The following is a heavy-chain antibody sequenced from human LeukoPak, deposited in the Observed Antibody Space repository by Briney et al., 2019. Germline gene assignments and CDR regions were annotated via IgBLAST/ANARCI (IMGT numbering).Heavy chain of an antibody. D-gene: IGHD3-3*01. CDR2: INHSGST. CDR3: ARVSLADFWSGYYPTYFDY. Sequence: TSETLSLTCAVYGGSFSGYYWSWIRQPPGKGLEWIGEINHSGSTNYNPSLKSRVTISVDTSKNQFSLKLSSVTAADTAVYYCARVSLADFWSGYYPTYFDYWGQGTLVTVSS. V-gene: IGHV4-34*01. J-gene: IGHJ4*02. CDR1: GGSFSGYY.